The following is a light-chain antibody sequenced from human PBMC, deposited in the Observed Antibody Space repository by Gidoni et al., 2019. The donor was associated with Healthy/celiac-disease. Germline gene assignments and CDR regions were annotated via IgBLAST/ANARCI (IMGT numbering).Light chain of an antibody. CDR3: QQYCSSPQYT. CDR2: GAS. Sequence: DIEFTQSPGTLSLSPGERATLACRSSQSVRSSYLAWYQQKPGHAPRLLLYGASSRATGSPDRFSGSGSGTDFTLTISRLKPEDFAVYYCQQYCSSPQYTFGQGTKLEIK. J-gene: IGKJ2*01. V-gene: IGKV3-20*01. CDR1: QSVRSSY.